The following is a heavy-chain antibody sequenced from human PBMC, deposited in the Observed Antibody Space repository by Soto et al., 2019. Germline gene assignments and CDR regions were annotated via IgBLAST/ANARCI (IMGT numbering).Heavy chain of an antibody. CDR2: IYWHDDK. CDR1: GFSLSTTGVD. CDR3: AHRGGATVGLYYFDY. Sequence: SGPTLVNPTHTLTLTCTFSGFSLSTTGVDVSWIRQPPGKALEWLALIYWHDDKRYSPSLKSRLTITKDTSKNQVVLTMTNMDPVDTATYYCAHRGGATVGLYYFDYWGQGALVTVSS. J-gene: IGHJ4*02. V-gene: IGHV2-5*01. D-gene: IGHD3-16*01.